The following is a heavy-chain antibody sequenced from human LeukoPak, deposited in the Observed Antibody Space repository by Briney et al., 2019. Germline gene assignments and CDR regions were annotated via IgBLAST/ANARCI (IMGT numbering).Heavy chain of an antibody. J-gene: IGHJ5*02. Sequence: SETLSLTCAVYGGSFSGYYWSWIRQPPGKGLEWIGEINHSGSTNYNPSLKSRVTISVDTSKNQFSLKLSSVTAADTAVYYCARRMAVAGTGWFDPWGQGTLVTVSS. V-gene: IGHV4-34*01. D-gene: IGHD6-19*01. CDR1: GGSFSGYY. CDR2: INHSGST. CDR3: ARRMAVAGTGWFDP.